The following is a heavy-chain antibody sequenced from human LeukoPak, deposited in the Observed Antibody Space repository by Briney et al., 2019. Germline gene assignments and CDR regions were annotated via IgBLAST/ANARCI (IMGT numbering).Heavy chain of an antibody. V-gene: IGHV3-23*01. CDR2: ISGSGGST. CDR1: GFTFSGYA. J-gene: IGHJ4*02. D-gene: IGHD3-9*01. Sequence: AGGSLRLSCAASGFTFSGYAMSWVRQAPGKGLEWVSAISGSGGSTYYADSVKGRFTISRDNSKNTLYLQMNSLRAEDTAVYYCAKTEDILTAYFDYWGQGTLVTVSS. CDR3: AKTEDILTAYFDY.